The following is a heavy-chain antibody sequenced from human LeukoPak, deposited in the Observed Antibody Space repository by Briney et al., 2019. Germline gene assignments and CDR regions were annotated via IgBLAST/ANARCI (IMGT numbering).Heavy chain of an antibody. J-gene: IGHJ4*02. D-gene: IGHD3-10*01. CDR3: ARDYCGSGNFDY. CDR2: IYYSGRT. Sequence: SETLSLTCTVSGGSISSSSYYWGWIRQPPGKGLEWIGSIYYSGRTYYNPSLKSRVTISVETSKNQFSLKLSSVTAADTAVYYCARDYCGSGNFDYWGQGTVVTVSS. CDR1: GGSISSSSYY. V-gene: IGHV4-39*07.